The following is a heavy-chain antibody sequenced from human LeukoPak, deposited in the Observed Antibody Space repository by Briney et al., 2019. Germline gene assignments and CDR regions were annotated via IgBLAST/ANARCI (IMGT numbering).Heavy chain of an antibody. D-gene: IGHD3-10*01. Sequence: GGSLRLSWAASGFTFSSYAMSWVRQAPGKGLEWVSAVTASAGNTYYADSVKGRFTISRDNSKNTLYLQVNSLRAEDTAVYYCAKGDYYGSGSTFKNGMDVWGQGTTVTVSS. CDR1: GFTFSSYA. CDR2: VTASAGNT. V-gene: IGHV3-23*01. CDR3: AKGDYYGSGSTFKNGMDV. J-gene: IGHJ6*02.